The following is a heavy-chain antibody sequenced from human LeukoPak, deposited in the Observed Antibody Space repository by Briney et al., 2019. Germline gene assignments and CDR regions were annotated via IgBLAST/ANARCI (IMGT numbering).Heavy chain of an antibody. CDR2: ICYSGNT. V-gene: IGHV4-61*01. CDR3: ARDQVGSSWLDY. Sequence: PSETLSLTCTVSGGSVSSSTYCWSWIRQPPGRGLEWVGYICYSGNTNSGNTNYNPSLKSRVTISVDTSKNQFSLKLTSVTAADTAVYYCARDQVGSSWLDYWGQGTLVTVSS. CDR1: GGSVSSSTYC. J-gene: IGHJ4*02. D-gene: IGHD6-13*01.